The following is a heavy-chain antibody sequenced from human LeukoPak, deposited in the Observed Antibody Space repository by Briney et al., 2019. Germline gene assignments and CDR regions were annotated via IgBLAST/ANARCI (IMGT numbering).Heavy chain of an antibody. Sequence: GGSLRLSCAASGFTFSSYGMHLVRQAPGKGPEGVAVISYDGSNKYYADSVKGRFTISRDNSKNTLYLQMNSLRAEDTAVYYCAKGTRGVIIPNFDYWGQGTLVTVSS. CDR2: ISYDGSNK. CDR3: AKGTRGVIIPNFDY. J-gene: IGHJ4*02. D-gene: IGHD3-10*01. V-gene: IGHV3-30*18. CDR1: GFTFSSYG.